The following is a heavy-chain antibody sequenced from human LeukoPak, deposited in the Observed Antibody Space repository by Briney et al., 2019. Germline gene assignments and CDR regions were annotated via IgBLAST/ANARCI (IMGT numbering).Heavy chain of an antibody. J-gene: IGHJ3*02. D-gene: IGHD3-22*01. V-gene: IGHV3-33*01. CDR1: GFTFSSYG. Sequence: GGSLRLSCVASGFTFSSYGMHWVRQAPGKGLEWVAVIWYDGSNKYYADSVKGRFTISRDNSKNTLYLQMNSLRAEDTAVYYCARSRSYYYDSSGSGGNAFDIWGQGTMVTVSS. CDR3: ARSRSYYYDSSGSGGNAFDI. CDR2: IWYDGSNK.